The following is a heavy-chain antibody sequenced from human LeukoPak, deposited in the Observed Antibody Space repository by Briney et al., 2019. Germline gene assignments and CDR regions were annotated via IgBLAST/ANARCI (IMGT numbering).Heavy chain of an antibody. CDR3: ARDGDRGWSLSH. CDR2: INPDGSTT. D-gene: IGHD6-19*01. CDR1: GFTFSSNW. V-gene: IGHV3-74*03. J-gene: IGHJ4*02. Sequence: GGSLRLSRAASGFTFSSNWIHWVRHGQGKGLMWVSHINPDGSTTTYADSVKGRFTISRDDVKNSMYLQMNSLRAEDTAQYYCARDGDRGWSLSHWGQGTLVTVSS.